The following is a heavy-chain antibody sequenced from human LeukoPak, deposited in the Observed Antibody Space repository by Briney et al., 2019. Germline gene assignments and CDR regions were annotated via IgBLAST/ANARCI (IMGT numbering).Heavy chain of an antibody. J-gene: IGHJ6*03. CDR1: GYSFTSYW. CDR3: ARHVSWSYYGSGSPSYMDV. D-gene: IGHD3-10*01. Sequence: GESLKISCKGSGYSFTSYWIGWVRQMPGKGLEWMGIIYPGDSDTRYSPSFQGQVTISADKSISTAYLQWSSLKASDTAMYYCARHVSWSYYGSGSPSYMDVWGKGTTVTVSS. V-gene: IGHV5-51*01. CDR2: IYPGDSDT.